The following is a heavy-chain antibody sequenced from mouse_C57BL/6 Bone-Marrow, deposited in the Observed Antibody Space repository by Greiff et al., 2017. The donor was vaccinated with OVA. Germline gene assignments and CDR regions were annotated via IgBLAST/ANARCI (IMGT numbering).Heavy chain of an antibody. J-gene: IGHJ2*01. CDR3: ARERPTTVVPHFDY. CDR1: GSTFTSYG. CDR2: IYPRSGNT. Sequence: QVQLQQSGAELARPGASVKLSCKASGSTFTSYGISWVKQRTGQGLEWIGEIYPRSGNTYYNEKFKGKATLTADKSSSTAYMELRSLTSEDSAVYFCARERPTTVVPHFDYWGQGTTLTVSS. D-gene: IGHD1-1*01. V-gene: IGHV1-81*01.